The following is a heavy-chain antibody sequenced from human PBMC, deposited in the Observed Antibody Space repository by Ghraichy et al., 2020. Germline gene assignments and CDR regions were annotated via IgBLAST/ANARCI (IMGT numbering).Heavy chain of an antibody. J-gene: IGHJ4*02. CDR2: ISGSGGST. CDR3: AKDLIAAVPR. V-gene: IGHV3-23*01. CDR1: GFTFSSYA. Sequence: GESLNISCAASGFTFSSYAMSWVRQAPGKGLEWVSAISGSGGSTYYADSVKGRFTISRDNSKNTLYLQMNSLRAEDTAVYYCAKDLIAAVPRWGQGTLVTVSS. D-gene: IGHD6-13*01.